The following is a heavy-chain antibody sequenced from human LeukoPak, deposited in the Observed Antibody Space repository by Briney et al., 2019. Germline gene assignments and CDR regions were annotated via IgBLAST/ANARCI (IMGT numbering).Heavy chain of an antibody. V-gene: IGHV1-2*02. Sequence: GASVKVSCKASGYTFTGYYMHWVRQAPGQGLEWMGWINPNSGGTNYAQKFQGRVTMTRDTSISTAYMELSRLRSDDTAVYYCAVLGDPYCSSTSCSSYGGYFDYWGQGTLVTVSS. D-gene: IGHD2-2*01. CDR2: INPNSGGT. J-gene: IGHJ4*02. CDR1: GYTFTGYY. CDR3: AVLGDPYCSSTSCSSYGGYFDY.